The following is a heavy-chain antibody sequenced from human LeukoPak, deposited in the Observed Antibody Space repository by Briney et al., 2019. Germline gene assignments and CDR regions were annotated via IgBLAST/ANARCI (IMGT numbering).Heavy chain of an antibody. V-gene: IGHV4-61*02. CDR2: IYSSGST. CDR1: GGSINSGSYY. CDR3: ARRPGYSSSWVDY. D-gene: IGHD6-13*01. J-gene: IGHJ4*02. Sequence: SQTLSLTCTVSGGSINSGSYYWSWIRQPAGKGLEWIGRIYSSGSTNYNPSLKSRVTISVDTSKNQFSLKLSSVTAADTAVYYCARRPGYSSSWVDYWGQGTLVTVSS.